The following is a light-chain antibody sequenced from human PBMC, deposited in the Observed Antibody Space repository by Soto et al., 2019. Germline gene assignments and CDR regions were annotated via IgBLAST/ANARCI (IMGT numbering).Light chain of an antibody. V-gene: IGLV2-14*01. CDR1: SSNIGNNY. J-gene: IGLJ1*01. CDR3: SSYTSSSTLYV. Sequence: QSVLTQPPSVSAAPGQKATISCSGSSSNIGNNYVSWFQQHPGKAPKLMIYDVSDRPSGVSYRFSGSKSGDTASLTISGLQAEDEADYYCSSYTSSSTLYVFGTGTKVTVL. CDR2: DVS.